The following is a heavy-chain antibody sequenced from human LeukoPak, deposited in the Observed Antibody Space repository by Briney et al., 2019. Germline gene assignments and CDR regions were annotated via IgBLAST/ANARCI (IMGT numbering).Heavy chain of an antibody. CDR1: GLTFRNYT. V-gene: IGHV3-23*01. D-gene: IGHD6-13*01. J-gene: IGHJ3*02. Sequence: PGGSLRLSCAASGLTFRNYTIYWVRQAPGKGLESVSGIGASGESTYYADSVKGRFTISSDDSKNTLYLQMNSMRADDTAMYYCAKTVGYSNIWGQGTMVTVSS. CDR3: AKTVGYSNI. CDR2: IGASGEST.